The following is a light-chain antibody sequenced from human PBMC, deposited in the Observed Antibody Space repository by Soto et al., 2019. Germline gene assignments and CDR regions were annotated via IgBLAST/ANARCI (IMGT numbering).Light chain of an antibody. V-gene: IGKV2-30*02. CDR2: KIS. CDR3: MQGTHWPTT. J-gene: IGKJ1*01. Sequence: DVVVTQSPLSLPVTPGEPASISCRSSQSLLHINGYNYLDWYLQKPGQSPRRLIYKISNRDSGVPDRFSGSGSGTDFTLKISRVEAEDVGVYYCMQGTHWPTTFGQGTKV. CDR1: QSLLHINGYNY.